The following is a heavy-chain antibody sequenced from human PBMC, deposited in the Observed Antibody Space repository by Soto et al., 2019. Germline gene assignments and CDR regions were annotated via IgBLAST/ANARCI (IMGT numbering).Heavy chain of an antibody. CDR3: ARGASGLLWFGELSTEFDY. CDR2: ISSSSSYI. V-gene: IGHV3-21*01. J-gene: IGHJ4*02. D-gene: IGHD3-10*01. Sequence: EVQLVESGGGLVKPGGSLRLSCAASGFTFSSYSMNWVRQAPWKGLEWVSSISSSSSYIYYADSVKGRFTISRDNAKNSLYLQMNSLRAEDTAVYYCARGASGLLWFGELSTEFDYWGQGTLVTVSS. CDR1: GFTFSSYS.